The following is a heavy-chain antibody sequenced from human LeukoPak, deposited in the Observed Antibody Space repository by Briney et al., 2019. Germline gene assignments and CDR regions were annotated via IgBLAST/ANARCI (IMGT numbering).Heavy chain of an antibody. CDR1: GYTFTSYG. Sequence: ASVKVSCKASGYTFTSYGISWVRQAPGQGLEWMGWISAYNGNTNYAQKLQGRVTMTTDTSTTTAYMELRSLRSDDTAVYYCARARASLYYFDYGGQGTPVTVSS. D-gene: IGHD2-15*01. CDR3: ARARASLYYFDY. J-gene: IGHJ4*02. V-gene: IGHV1-18*01. CDR2: ISAYNGNT.